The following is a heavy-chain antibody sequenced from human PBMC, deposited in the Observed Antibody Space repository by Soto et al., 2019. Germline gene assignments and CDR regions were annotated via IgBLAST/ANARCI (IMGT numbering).Heavy chain of an antibody. CDR3: ARDKITIFGVVKYYFDY. V-gene: IGHV1-3*01. J-gene: IGHJ4*02. D-gene: IGHD3-3*01. CDR1: GYTITAHL. Sequence: ASVKVSCKASGYTITAHLLHWVRQAPGQSLEWMGWINAGNGNTKYSQKFQGRVTITRDTSASTAYMELSSLRSEDTAVYYCARDKITIFGVVKYYFDYWGQGTLVTVSS. CDR2: INAGNGNT.